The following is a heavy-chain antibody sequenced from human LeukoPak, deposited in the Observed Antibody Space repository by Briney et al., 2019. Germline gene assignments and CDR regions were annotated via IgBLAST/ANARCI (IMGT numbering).Heavy chain of an antibody. D-gene: IGHD3-22*01. CDR2: IRYDGSNK. V-gene: IGHV3-30*02. J-gene: IGHJ6*03. Sequence: PGGSLRLSCAASGFTFSSYGMHWVRQAPGKGLEWVAFIRYDGSNKYYADSVKGRFTISRDNSKNTLYLQMNSLRAEDTAVYYCAKVGYYDSSGYYYYYYYMDVWGKGTTVTVSS. CDR3: AKVGYYDSSGYYYYYYYMDV. CDR1: GFTFSSYG.